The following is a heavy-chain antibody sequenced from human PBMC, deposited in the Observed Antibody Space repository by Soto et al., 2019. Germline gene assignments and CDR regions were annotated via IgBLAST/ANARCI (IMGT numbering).Heavy chain of an antibody. CDR2: ISSNSYI. CDR1: GFTFSSYS. Sequence: GGSLRLSCVASGFTFSSYSMNWVRQAPGKGLEWVSSISSNSYIYYADSVKGRFTISRDNAKNSLYLQIDSLRAEDTAVYYCGRGPPLPGSLGERDLLYFFDFWGKGTLVTVPS. J-gene: IGHJ4*02. V-gene: IGHV3-21*01. CDR3: GRGPPLPGSLGERDLLYFFDF. D-gene: IGHD3-10*01.